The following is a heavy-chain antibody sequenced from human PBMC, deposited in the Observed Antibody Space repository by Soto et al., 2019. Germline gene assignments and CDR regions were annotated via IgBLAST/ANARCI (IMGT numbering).Heavy chain of an antibody. Sequence: KASETLSLTCAVSGASISSDNRWTWVRQPPGEGLEWIGEISQSGTTKYNPSLASRVTISVDKSKNQFSLRLTSMTAADTAVYYCAKKVPAALRLYYFFGLDAWGQGTTVTVSS. V-gene: IGHV4-4*02. CDR3: AKKVPAALRLYYFFGLDA. D-gene: IGHD2-15*01. CDR1: GASISSDNR. CDR2: ISQSGTT. J-gene: IGHJ6*02.